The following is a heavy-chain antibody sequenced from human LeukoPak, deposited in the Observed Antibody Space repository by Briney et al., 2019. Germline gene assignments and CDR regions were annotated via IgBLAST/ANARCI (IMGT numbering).Heavy chain of an antibody. D-gene: IGHD2-15*01. CDR2: IRAYNGNT. CDR3: ARENVRRSVVVVAAY. CDR1: RYTFTRYV. V-gene: IGHV1-18*01. Sequence: GGSVKVSCKASRYTFTRYVISAVRQAPGQGVEWMGWIRAYNGNTNYAQKLQGRETMTPDTSTSTAYMKRRSLSSKDTAGDYCARENVRRSVVVVAAYWGQGTLVTVSS. J-gene: IGHJ4*02.